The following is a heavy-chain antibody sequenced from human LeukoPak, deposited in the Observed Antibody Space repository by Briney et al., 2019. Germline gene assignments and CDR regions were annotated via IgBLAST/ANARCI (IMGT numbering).Heavy chain of an antibody. J-gene: IGHJ4*02. CDR2: TSYNGNT. CDR3: ARHSGSGWQALGY. CDR1: GYTFSNYG. V-gene: IGHV1-18*04. D-gene: IGHD6-19*01. Sequence: ASVNVSCKASGYTFSNYGISWVRQAPGLGLEWMGWTSYNGNTNYAQKFQDRVTMTTDTSTTTAYMELRSLESDDTAVYYRARHSGSGWQALGYWGQGTLVTVSS.